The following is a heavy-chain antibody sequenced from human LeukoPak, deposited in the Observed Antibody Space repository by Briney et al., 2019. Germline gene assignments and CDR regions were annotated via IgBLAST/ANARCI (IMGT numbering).Heavy chain of an antibody. V-gene: IGHV3-43*02. J-gene: IGHJ4*02. D-gene: IGHD5-18*01. CDR3: AKEGPPNTAMVAGYFDY. Sequence: GGSLRLSCAASGFTFDDYAMHWVRQAPGKGLEWVSLISGDGGSTYYADPVKGRFTISRDNSKNSLYLQMNSLRTEDTALYYCAKEGPPNTAMVAGYFDYWGQGTLVTVSS. CDR2: ISGDGGST. CDR1: GFTFDDYA.